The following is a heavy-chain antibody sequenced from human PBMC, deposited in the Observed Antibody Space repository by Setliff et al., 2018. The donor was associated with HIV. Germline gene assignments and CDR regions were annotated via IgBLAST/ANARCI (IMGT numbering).Heavy chain of an antibody. CDR3: ARDRGVYCRSTNCYSPVDAFDI. CDR2: ISAYNGNT. Sequence: ASVKVSCKASGYTFSDYGISWVRQAPGQGLEWMGWISAYNGNTNYAQKVQGRVTMTTDTSTSTAYTELRSLRSDDTAVYYCARDRGVYCRSTNCYSPVDAFDIWGQGTMVTVSS. V-gene: IGHV1-18*01. J-gene: IGHJ3*02. D-gene: IGHD2-2*01. CDR1: GYTFSDYG.